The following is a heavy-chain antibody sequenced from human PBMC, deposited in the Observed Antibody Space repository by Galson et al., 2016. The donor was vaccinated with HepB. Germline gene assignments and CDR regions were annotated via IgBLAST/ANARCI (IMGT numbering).Heavy chain of an antibody. CDR2: IRSKAHSYAT. CDR1: GFAFSGSS. CDR3: SRQGLGLDALDI. V-gene: IGHV3-73*01. Sequence: SLRLSCAASGFAFSGSSMHWVRQASGRGLEWVGRIRSKAHSYATAFAASVKGRFTISRDDSKNTAFLQMNSLKTEDTAIYYCSRQGLGLDALDIWGQGKRVTVSS. J-gene: IGHJ3*02. D-gene: IGHD3/OR15-3a*01.